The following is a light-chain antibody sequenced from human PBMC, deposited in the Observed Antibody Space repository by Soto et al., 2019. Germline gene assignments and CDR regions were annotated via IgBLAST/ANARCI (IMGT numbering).Light chain of an antibody. J-gene: IGKJ2*01. CDR2: AAS. V-gene: IGKV1-9*01. CDR3: QQFDSYPFT. Sequence: DIQLTQSPSFLSASVGDRVTITCRASQAISSYLAWYQQNPGKAPKPLIYAASTLQSGVPSRFSGSGYGTEFTLTISSLQPEDSATYYCQQFDSYPFTFGQGTKLEIK. CDR1: QAISSY.